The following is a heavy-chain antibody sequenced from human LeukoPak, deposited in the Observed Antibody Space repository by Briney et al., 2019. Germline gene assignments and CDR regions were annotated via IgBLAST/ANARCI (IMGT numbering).Heavy chain of an antibody. CDR1: GYSFTSYW. CDR3: ARQEYCSGGSCYTWFDP. Sequence: GESLKISCKGFGYSFTSYWIGWMRQMPGKGLAWMGIIYPADSDIRYSPSFQGQVTISADKSISTAYLQWSSLKASDTAMYYCARQEYCSGGSCYTWFDPWGQGTLVTVSS. CDR2: IYPADSDI. D-gene: IGHD2-15*01. V-gene: IGHV5-51*01. J-gene: IGHJ5*02.